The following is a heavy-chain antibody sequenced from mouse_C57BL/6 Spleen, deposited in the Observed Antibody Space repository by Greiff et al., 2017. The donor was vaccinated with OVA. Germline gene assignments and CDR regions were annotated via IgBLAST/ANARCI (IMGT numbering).Heavy chain of an antibody. CDR3: VREAPAGTRYIES. J-gene: IGHJ2*01. CDR2: IYPGDGDT. Sequence: QVQLKQSGAELVKPGASVKISCKASGYAFSSYWMNWVKQRPGKGLEWIGQIYPGDGDTNYNGKFKGKATLTADKSSSTAYMPLSSLTSEDSAVYICVREAPAGTRYIESSGQSTTLSVSS. D-gene: IGHD3-3*01. CDR1: GYAFSSYW. V-gene: IGHV1-80*01.